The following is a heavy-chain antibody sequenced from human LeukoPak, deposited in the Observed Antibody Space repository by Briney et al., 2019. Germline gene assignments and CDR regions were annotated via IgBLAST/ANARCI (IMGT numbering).Heavy chain of an antibody. V-gene: IGHV4-39*07. J-gene: IGHJ4*02. D-gene: IGHD3-3*01. CDR2: IYYSGST. CDR1: GGSIGRGSYY. CDR3: ATLARQQYYDFWSGYSNSFLTTPDY. Sequence: PSETLSLTCSVSGGSIGRGSYYWGWIRQSPGKGLEWIGSIYYSGSTNYNPSLKSRVTISVDTSKNQFSLKLSSVTAADTAVYYCATLARQQYYDFWSGYSNSFLTTPDYWGQGTLVTVSS.